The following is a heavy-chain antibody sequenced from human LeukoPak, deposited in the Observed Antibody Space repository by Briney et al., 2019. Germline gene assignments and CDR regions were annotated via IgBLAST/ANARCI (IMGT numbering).Heavy chain of an antibody. D-gene: IGHD6-6*01. CDR3: ARGKRQLVLDYYYYYGMDV. Sequence: GGSLRLSCAASGFTFSSYVMSWVRQAPGKGLEWVSAISGSGGTAYYADSVTGRFTISRDNSKNTLYLQMNSLRAEDTAVYYCARGKRQLVLDYYYYYGMDVWGQGTTVTVSS. CDR1: GFTFSSYV. CDR2: ISGSGGTA. V-gene: IGHV3-23*01. J-gene: IGHJ6*02.